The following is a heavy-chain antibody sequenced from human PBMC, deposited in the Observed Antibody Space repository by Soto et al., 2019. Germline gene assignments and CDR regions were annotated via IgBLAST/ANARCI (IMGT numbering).Heavy chain of an antibody. CDR1: GFTFSSYD. CDR2: IGTAGDT. D-gene: IGHD3-10*01. CDR3: ARGRDTMVRALSSPFDY. V-gene: IGHV3-13*01. Sequence: GGSLRLSCAASGFTFSSYDMHWVRQATGKGLEWVSAIGTAGDTYYPGSVKGRFTISRENAKNSLYLQMNSLRAGDTAVYYCARGRDTMVRALSSPFDYWGQGTLVTVSS. J-gene: IGHJ4*02.